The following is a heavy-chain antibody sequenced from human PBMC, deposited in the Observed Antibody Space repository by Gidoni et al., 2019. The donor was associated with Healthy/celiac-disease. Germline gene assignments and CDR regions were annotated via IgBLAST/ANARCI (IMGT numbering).Heavy chain of an antibody. CDR1: GGSISSGGYY. CDR2: SYYRGST. CDR3: AREAGATLGDAFDI. V-gene: IGHV4-31*03. D-gene: IGHD1-26*01. Sequence: QVQLQESGPGLVKPSQTLSLTCTVSGGSISSGGYYWSWIRQHPGKGLEWIGYSYYRGSTYYNPSLKSRVTISVDTSKTQFSLKLSSVTAADTAVYYCAREAGATLGDAFDIWGQGTMVTVSS. J-gene: IGHJ3*02.